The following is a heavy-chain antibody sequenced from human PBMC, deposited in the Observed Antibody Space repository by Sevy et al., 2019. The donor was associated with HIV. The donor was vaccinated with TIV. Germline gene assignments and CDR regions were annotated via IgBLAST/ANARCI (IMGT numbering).Heavy chain of an antibody. CDR2: IRSKPYGGAT. Sequence: GGSLRLSCTTSGFTFGDYGMSWFRQAPGKGLEWIGFIRSKPYGGATEYAASVKGRFTTSRDDSKSIASLQMSSLKTEDTAVYYCSRVPPPRLCSSASCYEGDYYYYGMDVWGQGTTVTVSS. V-gene: IGHV3-49*03. CDR1: GFTFGDYG. D-gene: IGHD2-2*01. CDR3: SRVPPPRLCSSASCYEGDYYYYGMDV. J-gene: IGHJ6*02.